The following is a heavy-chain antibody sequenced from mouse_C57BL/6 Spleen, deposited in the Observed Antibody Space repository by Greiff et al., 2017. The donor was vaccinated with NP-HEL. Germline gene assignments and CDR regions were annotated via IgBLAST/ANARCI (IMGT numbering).Heavy chain of an antibody. CDR3: ARHYYGNFFDY. Sequence: QVQLQQPGAELVRPGSSVKLSCKASGYTFTSYWMDWVKQRPGQGLEWIGNIYPSDSETHYNQKFKDKATLSVDKSSSTAYMQLSSLTSEDSAVYYCARHYYGNFFDYWGQGTTLTVSS. D-gene: IGHD2-1*01. V-gene: IGHV1-61*01. CDR1: GYTFTSYW. J-gene: IGHJ2*01. CDR2: IYPSDSET.